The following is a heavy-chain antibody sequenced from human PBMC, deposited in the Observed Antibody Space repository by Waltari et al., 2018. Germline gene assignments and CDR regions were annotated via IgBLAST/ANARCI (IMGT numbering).Heavy chain of an antibody. CDR1: GFLFISYA. D-gene: IGHD6-13*01. Sequence: EVQLLESGGDLVQPGGSLRLSCTVSGFLFISYAMTWVRQAPGKGLEWVSGISYNGGTTYYADSVKARFTISRDNSRNTLFLQMNSLRAEDTAVYYCARDQFGLAAVRALLSWGRGTLVTVSS. V-gene: IGHV3-23*01. CDR3: ARDQFGLAAVRALLS. CDR2: ISYNGGTT. J-gene: IGHJ4*02.